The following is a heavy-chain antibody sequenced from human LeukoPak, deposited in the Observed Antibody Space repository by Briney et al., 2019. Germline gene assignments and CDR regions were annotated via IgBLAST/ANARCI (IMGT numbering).Heavy chain of an antibody. D-gene: IGHD6-13*01. V-gene: IGHV3-7*01. CDR1: GFTFSSYW. J-gene: IGHJ4*02. Sequence: AGSLSLSCAASGFTFSSYWMSWVRQAPGKGLVWVANIKRDGSEQYYLDYVKGRFTISRDNAKNSLYLQMNSLRVEDTAVYYCARDRGSHSSSWYFPFDYWGQGTLVTVSS. CDR3: ARDRGSHSSSWYFPFDY. CDR2: IKRDGSEQ.